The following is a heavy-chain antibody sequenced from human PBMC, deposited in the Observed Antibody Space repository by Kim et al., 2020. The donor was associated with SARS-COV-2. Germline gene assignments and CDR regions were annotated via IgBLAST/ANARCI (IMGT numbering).Heavy chain of an antibody. CDR3: ARDGTEWGFDP. CDR2: I. V-gene: IGHV3-21*01. J-gene: IGHJ5*02. D-gene: IGHD3-3*01. Sequence: IYYADSMDGRFTITRDNAKSSVYLQMSSLRAEETAVYYCARDGTEWGFDPWDQGTLVTVSS.